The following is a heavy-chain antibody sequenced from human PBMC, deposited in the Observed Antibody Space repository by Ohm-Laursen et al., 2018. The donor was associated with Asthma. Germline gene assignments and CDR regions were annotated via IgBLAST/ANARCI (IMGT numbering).Heavy chain of an antibody. CDR3: AKDLGIAARPSDYYYGMDV. Sequence: SLRLSCSASGFTFSSYGMHWVRQAPGKGLEWVAVISYDGSNKYYADSVKGRFTTSRDNSKNTLYLQMNSLRAEDTAVYYCAKDLGIAARPSDYYYGMDVWGQGTTVTVSS. CDR1: GFTFSSYG. CDR2: ISYDGSNK. V-gene: IGHV3-30*18. D-gene: IGHD6-6*01. J-gene: IGHJ6*02.